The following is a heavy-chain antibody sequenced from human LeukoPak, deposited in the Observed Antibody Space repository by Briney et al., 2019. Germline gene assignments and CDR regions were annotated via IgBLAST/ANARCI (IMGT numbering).Heavy chain of an antibody. V-gene: IGHV3-7*04. Sequence: GGSLRLSCTASGSTFSSYWMNWVRQAPGKGLEWVANIKQDGSEKYYVDSVKGRFTISRDNAKKSLYLQMNSLRAEDTAVYYCARETEMANLDYWGQGTLVTVSS. CDR1: GSTFSSYW. CDR3: ARETEMANLDY. D-gene: IGHD5-24*01. J-gene: IGHJ4*02. CDR2: IKQDGSEK.